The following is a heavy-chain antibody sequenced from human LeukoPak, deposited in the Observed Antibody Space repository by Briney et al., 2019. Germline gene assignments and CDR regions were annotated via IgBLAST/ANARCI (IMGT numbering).Heavy chain of an antibody. D-gene: IGHD2-2*01. CDR2: IGPRDSYT. V-gene: IGHV5-10-1*01. CDR3: ARLDPFDCCSSSCPDSNWFDP. CDR1: GYTFTSYW. Sequence: GESLRISCKGSGYTFTSYWISWVRQMPGKGLEWVGRIGPRDSYTNYSPSFQGHVTISADKSISTAYLQWSSLKASDTAMYYCARLDPFDCCSSSCPDSNWFDPWGQGTLVTVSS. J-gene: IGHJ5*02.